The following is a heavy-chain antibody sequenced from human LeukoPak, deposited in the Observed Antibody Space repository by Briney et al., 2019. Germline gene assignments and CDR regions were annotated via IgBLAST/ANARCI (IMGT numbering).Heavy chain of an antibody. CDR1: GYTFTSYY. J-gene: IGHJ3*02. Sequence: ASVKVSCKASGYTFTSYYMHWVRQAPGQGLEWMGWISAYNGNTNYAQKLQGRVTMTTDTSTSTAYMELRSLRSDDTAVYYCARGRQWLGPRLAFDIWGQGTMVTVSS. CDR3: ARGRQWLGPRLAFDI. V-gene: IGHV1-18*04. CDR2: ISAYNGNT. D-gene: IGHD6-19*01.